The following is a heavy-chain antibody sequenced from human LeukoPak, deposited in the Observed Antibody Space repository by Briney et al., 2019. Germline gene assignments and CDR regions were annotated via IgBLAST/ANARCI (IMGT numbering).Heavy chain of an antibody. Sequence: GGSLRLSCTASGFTASSNYMSWVRQAPGKGLEWVSVIYSGGSIYYADSVKCRFTISRDNSKNTLYLQMNSLRAEDTAVYYCARDLGLYPIWGQGTMVTVSS. CDR1: GFTASSNY. V-gene: IGHV3-53*01. J-gene: IGHJ3*02. CDR3: ARDLGLYPI. CDR2: IYSGGSI. D-gene: IGHD2-8*01.